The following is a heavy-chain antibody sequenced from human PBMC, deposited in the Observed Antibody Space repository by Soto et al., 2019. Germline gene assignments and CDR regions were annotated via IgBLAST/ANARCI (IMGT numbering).Heavy chain of an antibody. J-gene: IGHJ5*02. Sequence: GGSLRLSCEASGFPFNTYAMTWFRQLPGMGLEWVSISYDGSNTDYADSVKGRFTISRDNSKNTLYLQMNSLRAEDTAVYYCARDRYYYGSGSYYPINNWFDPWGQGTLVTVSS. CDR1: GFPFNTYA. CDR3: ARDRYYYGSGSYYPINNWFDP. D-gene: IGHD3-10*01. CDR2: ISYDGSNT. V-gene: IGHV3-23*01.